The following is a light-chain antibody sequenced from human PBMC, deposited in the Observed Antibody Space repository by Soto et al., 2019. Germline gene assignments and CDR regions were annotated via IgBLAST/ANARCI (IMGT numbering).Light chain of an antibody. J-gene: IGLJ1*01. CDR3: AAWYVSLNGFYV. CDR1: NSNIGSHT. Sequence: QSVLTQPPSASGTPGQRVTMSCSGGNSNIGSHTVNWYQQLPGTAPTLLIFSSNQRPSGGPARFSGSKSGTSASLAISGLQSRDAGDYYCAAWYVSLNGFYVFGTGTKVTVL. V-gene: IGLV1-44*01. CDR2: SSN.